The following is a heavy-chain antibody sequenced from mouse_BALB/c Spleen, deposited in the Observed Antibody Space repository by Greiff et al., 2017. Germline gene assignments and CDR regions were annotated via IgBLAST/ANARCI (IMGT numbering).Heavy chain of an antibody. V-gene: IGHV3-6*02. D-gene: IGHD1-1*01. CDR3: ARGDLLRVDY. CDR2: ISYDGSN. CDR1: GYSITSGYY. Sequence: DVQLQESGPGLVKPSQSLSLTCSVTGYSITSGYYWNWIRQFPGNKLEWMGYISYDGSNNYNPSLKNRISITRDTSKNQFFLKLNSVTTEDTATYYCARGDLLRVDYWGQGTTLTVSS. J-gene: IGHJ2*01.